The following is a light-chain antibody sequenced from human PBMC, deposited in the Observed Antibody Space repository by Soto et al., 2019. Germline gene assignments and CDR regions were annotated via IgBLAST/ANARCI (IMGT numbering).Light chain of an antibody. V-gene: IGKV3D-15*01. CDR3: QQYHTWPPIT. J-gene: IGKJ5*01. CDR2: EAS. Sequence: VMTQSPSTLSVSTGERATLSCRASESVSSNLAWYQQRPGQAPRLLISEASTRATGIPDRFSGSGSGRDFTLSISSLQPGDVGIYSCQQYHTWPPITFGQGTRLEIK. CDR1: ESVSSN.